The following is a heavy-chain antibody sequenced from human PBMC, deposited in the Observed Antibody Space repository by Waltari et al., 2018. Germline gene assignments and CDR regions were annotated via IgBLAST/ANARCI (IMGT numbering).Heavy chain of an antibody. V-gene: IGHV1-69*13. CDR1: GGTFSSYA. D-gene: IGHD6-13*01. J-gene: IGHJ5*02. Sequence: QVQLVQSGAEVKKPGSSVKVSCKASGGTFSSYAISWVRQAPGQGLEWMGGISPSFGTANDAQKFQGRVTITADESTSTAYMELSSLRSEDTAVYYCARDGSGIIAAAGTYWFDPWGQGTLVTVSS. CDR3: ARDGSGIIAAAGTYWFDP. CDR2: ISPSFGTA.